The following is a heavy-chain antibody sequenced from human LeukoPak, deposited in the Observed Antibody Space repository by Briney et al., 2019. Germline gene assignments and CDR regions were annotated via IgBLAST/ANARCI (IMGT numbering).Heavy chain of an antibody. J-gene: IGHJ6*03. CDR1: GGSISSSSYY. Sequence: SETLSLTCTVPGGSISSSSYYWGWIRQPPGKGLEWIGSIYYSGSTNYNPSLKSRVTISVDTSKNQFSLKLSSVTAADTAVYYCARHWELLEGDYYYYYMDVWGKGTTVTVSS. V-gene: IGHV4-39*01. CDR2: IYYSGST. D-gene: IGHD1-26*01. CDR3: ARHWELLEGDYYYYYMDV.